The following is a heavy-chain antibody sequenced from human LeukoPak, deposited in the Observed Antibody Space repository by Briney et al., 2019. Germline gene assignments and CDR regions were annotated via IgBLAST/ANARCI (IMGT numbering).Heavy chain of an antibody. J-gene: IGHJ4*02. CDR2: IYSDAT. CDR3: ARESYDSSGYYYGGGFDY. V-gene: IGHV3-74*01. Sequence: GGSLRLSCAASGFTFSSYWIHWVRQAPGKGLMWVSRIYSDATYYADSVKGRFTISRDNAKNTLYLQMNSLRAEDTAVYYCARESYDSSGYYYGGGFDYWGQGTLVTVSS. D-gene: IGHD3-22*01. CDR1: GFTFSSYW.